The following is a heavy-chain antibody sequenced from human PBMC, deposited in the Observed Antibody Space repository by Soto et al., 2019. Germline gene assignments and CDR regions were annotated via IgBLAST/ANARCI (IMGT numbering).Heavy chain of an antibody. CDR3: AREALVPAAIPDYYYYGMDV. D-gene: IGHD2-2*02. V-gene: IGHV3-53*01. Sequence: EVQLVESGGGLIQPGGSLRLSCAASGFTVSSNYMSWVRQAPGKGLEWVSVIYSGGSTYYADSVKGRFTISRDNCKNTLYLQMNSLRADDTAVYYCAREALVPAAIPDYYYYGMDVWGQGTTVTVSS. J-gene: IGHJ6*02. CDR1: GFTVSSNY. CDR2: IYSGGST.